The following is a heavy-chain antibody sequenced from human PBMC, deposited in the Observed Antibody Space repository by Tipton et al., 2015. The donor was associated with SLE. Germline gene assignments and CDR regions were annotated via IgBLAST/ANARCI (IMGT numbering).Heavy chain of an antibody. Sequence: TLSLTCTVSGGSFSSRTHYWAWIRQPPGKGLEWMGYLYYSGNTNYNPSLKSRVTISGDTSNSQVSLELTSVTAADTGIYYCARERTGTRRFYFMDVCGNGTTVTVSS. CDR2: LYYSGNT. J-gene: IGHJ6*04. CDR1: GGSFSSRTHY. D-gene: IGHD1/OR15-1a*01. CDR3: ARERTGTRRFYFMDV. V-gene: IGHV4-61*01.